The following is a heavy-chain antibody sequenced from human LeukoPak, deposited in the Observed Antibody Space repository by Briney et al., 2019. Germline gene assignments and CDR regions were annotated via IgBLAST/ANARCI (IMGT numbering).Heavy chain of an antibody. CDR2: SDSTDDT. J-gene: IGHJ4*02. D-gene: IGHD3-10*02. Sequence: PGGSLRLSCAASGFTFSSHDMYWVRQTGKRLEWVAASDSTDDTYYLDSVKGRFTISRETVKNSLSLQMNSLRVGDTGVYYCARGKTGDDYVVFDYWGQGVLVTVSS. CDR1: GFTFSSHD. V-gene: IGHV3-13*01. CDR3: ARGKTGDDYVVFDY.